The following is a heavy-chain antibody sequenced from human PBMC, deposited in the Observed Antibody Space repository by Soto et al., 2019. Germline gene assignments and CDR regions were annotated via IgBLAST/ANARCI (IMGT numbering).Heavy chain of an antibody. CDR1: GGSFSGYY. D-gene: IGHD3-10*01. J-gene: IGHJ5*02. CDR2: INHSGST. Sequence: SETLSLTCAVYGGSFSGYYWSWIRQPPGKGLEWIGEINHSGSTNYNPSLKSRVTISVDTSKNQFSLKLSSVTAADTAVYYCAREVPRYYYGSGRRNWFDPWGQGTLVTV. V-gene: IGHV4-34*01. CDR3: AREVPRYYYGSGRRNWFDP.